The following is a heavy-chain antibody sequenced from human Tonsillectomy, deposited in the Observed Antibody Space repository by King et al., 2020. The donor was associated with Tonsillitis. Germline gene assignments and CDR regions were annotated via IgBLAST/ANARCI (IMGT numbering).Heavy chain of an antibody. D-gene: IGHD3-22*01. Sequence: VQLQESGPGLVKPSQTLSLTCAVSGGSINSGGYSWSWIRQPPGKGLEWIGYIYYSGSTYYNPSLKNRVTISVDTSKNQFSLKLSSVTAADTAVYYCARGYYDSSGYYPNWFDPWGQGTLVTVSS. V-gene: IGHV4-30-4*07. J-gene: IGHJ5*02. CDR2: IYYSGST. CDR1: GGSINSGGYS. CDR3: ARGYYDSSGYYPNWFDP.